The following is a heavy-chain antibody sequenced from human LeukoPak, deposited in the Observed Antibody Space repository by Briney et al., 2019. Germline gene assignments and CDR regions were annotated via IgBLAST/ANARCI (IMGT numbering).Heavy chain of an antibody. CDR2: ISGSGGST. V-gene: IGHV3-23*01. CDR1: GFTFSSYG. Sequence: GGSLRLSCAASGFTFSSYGMSWVRQSPGKGLEWVSDISGSGGSTYYADSVKGRFTIPRDNSKNTLYLQMNSLRAEDTAVYYCAKGITMIVVSGAFDIWGQGTMVTVSS. CDR3: AKGITMIVVSGAFDI. J-gene: IGHJ3*02. D-gene: IGHD3-22*01.